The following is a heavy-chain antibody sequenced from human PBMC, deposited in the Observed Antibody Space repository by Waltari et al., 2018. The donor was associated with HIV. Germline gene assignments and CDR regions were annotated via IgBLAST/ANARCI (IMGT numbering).Heavy chain of an antibody. CDR1: CSPLTSRYH. J-gene: IGHJ4*02. Sequence: QVQLLESGPGLVKPSEPLSLTCGVSCSPLTSRYHRGWIRQPPGMGLEWLGSIFHSGSAYYNPPLRSRVTISVDTSKNQFSLKLNSVTAADTAVYFCARSEGAQTATIFDRWGQGTLVTVSS. D-gene: IGHD3-3*01. CDR2: IFHSGSA. V-gene: IGHV4-38-2*01. CDR3: ARSEGAQTATIFDR.